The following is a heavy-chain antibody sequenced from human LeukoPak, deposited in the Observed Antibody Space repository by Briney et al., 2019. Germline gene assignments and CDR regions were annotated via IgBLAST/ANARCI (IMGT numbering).Heavy chain of an antibody. CDR3: AKDRGITMVRGVDY. D-gene: IGHD3-10*01. CDR2: INWNGGST. J-gene: IGHJ4*02. V-gene: IGHV3-20*04. CDR1: GFTFDDYG. Sequence: GGSLRLSCAASGFTFDDYGMSWVRQAPGKGLEWVSGINWNGGSTGYADSVKGRFTISRDNAKNSLYLQMNSLRAEDTAVYYCAKDRGITMVRGVDYWGQGTLVTVSS.